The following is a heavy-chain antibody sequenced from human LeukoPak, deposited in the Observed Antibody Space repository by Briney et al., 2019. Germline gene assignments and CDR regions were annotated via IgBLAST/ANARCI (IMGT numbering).Heavy chain of an antibody. CDR2: INSDGSIT. Sequence: GGSLRLSCAASGLTFTTYWMHWVRQAPGKGLVWVSHINSDGSITSYADSVKGRFTISRDNAKNTLYLQMNSLRAEDTAVYYCARDAVDTANAVWGQGTTVTVSS. J-gene: IGHJ6*02. V-gene: IGHV3-74*01. CDR3: ARDAVDTANAV. D-gene: IGHD5-18*01. CDR1: GLTFTTYW.